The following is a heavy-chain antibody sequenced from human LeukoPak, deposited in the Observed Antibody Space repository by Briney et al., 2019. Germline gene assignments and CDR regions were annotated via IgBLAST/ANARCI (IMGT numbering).Heavy chain of an antibody. CDR1: GFTFSTFA. CDR3: ARDPSINTPRGRYDY. D-gene: IGHD6-19*01. Sequence: PGRSLRLSCAASGFTFSTFAMHWVRQAPGKGLEYVSGISSNGRSTYYANSVKGRFTISRDNSKNTLYLQMGSLRGEDMAVYYCARDPSINTPRGRYDYWGQGTLVTVSS. V-gene: IGHV3-64*01. J-gene: IGHJ4*02. CDR2: ISSNGRST.